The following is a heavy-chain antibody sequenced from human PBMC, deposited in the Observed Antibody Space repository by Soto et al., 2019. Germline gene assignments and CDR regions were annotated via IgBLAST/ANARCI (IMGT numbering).Heavy chain of an antibody. D-gene: IGHD6-13*01. J-gene: IGHJ6*04. Sequence: PGGSLRLSCAASGFTFSSYAMSWVRQAPGKGLEWVSAISGSGGSTYYADSVKGRFTISRDNSKNTLYLQMNSLRAEDTAVYYCAKSAGPGIGAAGGQYFYVMDDWGKGTTVTVYS. CDR1: GFTFSSYA. V-gene: IGHV3-23*01. CDR2: ISGSGGST. CDR3: AKSAGPGIGAAGGQYFYVMDD.